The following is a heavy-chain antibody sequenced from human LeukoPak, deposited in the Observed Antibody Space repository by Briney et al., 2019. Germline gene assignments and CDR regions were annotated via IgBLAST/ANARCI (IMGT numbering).Heavy chain of an antibody. Sequence: PGGSLRLSCAAYGFTFSRYWMYWVRQAPGKGLVWVSHIKTDGSRTNYADSVKGRFTISRDNAKNTLYLQMNSLRAEDTAVYYCVRDIGEQWPHDAFDIWGQGRTVTVSS. D-gene: IGHD6-19*01. V-gene: IGHV3-74*01. CDR1: GFTFSRYW. CDR3: VRDIGEQWPHDAFDI. CDR2: IKTDGSRT. J-gene: IGHJ3*02.